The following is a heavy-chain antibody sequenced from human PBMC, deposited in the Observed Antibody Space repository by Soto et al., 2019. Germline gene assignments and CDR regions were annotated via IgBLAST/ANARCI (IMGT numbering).Heavy chain of an antibody. D-gene: IGHD6-6*01. V-gene: IGHV6-1*01. Sequence: PSQTPSLTCAISGDSVSSNSAAWSWIRQSPSRGLEWQGRTYQRSKWYNDYALSVKRRITINPDTSKNRCSLQLNSVTAEDTAVYYCARDRSSSDGFDIWGQGTMVTVSS. CDR2: TYQRSKWYN. J-gene: IGHJ3*02. CDR1: GDSVSSNSAA. CDR3: ARDRSSSDGFDI.